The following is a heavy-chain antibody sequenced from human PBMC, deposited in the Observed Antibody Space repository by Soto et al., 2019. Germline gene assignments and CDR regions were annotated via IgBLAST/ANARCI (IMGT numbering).Heavy chain of an antibody. CDR1: GGSISSSSYY. CDR3: ARRSAGNYYMDV. CDR2: IYYSGST. J-gene: IGHJ6*03. D-gene: IGHD2-15*01. Sequence: SETLSLTCTVSGGSISSSSYYWGWIRQPPGKGLEWIGSIYYSGSTYYNPSLKSRVTISVDTSKNQFSLKLSSVTAADTAVYYCARRSAGNYYMDVWGKGTTVTVSS. V-gene: IGHV4-39*01.